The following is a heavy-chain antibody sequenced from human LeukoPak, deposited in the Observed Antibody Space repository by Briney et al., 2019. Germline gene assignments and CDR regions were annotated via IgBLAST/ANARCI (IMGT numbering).Heavy chain of an antibody. V-gene: IGHV4-39*07. CDR1: GGSISSYY. Sequence: SETLSHTCTVSGGSISSYYWSWIRQPPGKGLEWIGSIYYSGTTYYNPSLKSRVTISIDTSKNQFSLKLSSVTAADTAVYYCAREMGWNALHYYYYYMDVWGRGTTVTVSS. D-gene: IGHD1-1*01. CDR3: AREMGWNALHYYYYYMDV. J-gene: IGHJ6*03. CDR2: IYYSGTT.